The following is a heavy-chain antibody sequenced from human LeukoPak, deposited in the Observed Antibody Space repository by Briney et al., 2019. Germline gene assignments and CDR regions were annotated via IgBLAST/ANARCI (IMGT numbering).Heavy chain of an antibody. CDR3: ARESKSYDGSGFYHDS. V-gene: IGHV4-4*07. CDR1: GGSITNYF. J-gene: IGHJ4*02. D-gene: IGHD3-22*01. CDR2: IYTSGST. Sequence: PSETLSLTCNVSGGSITNYFWSWIRQPAGKGLEWIGRIYTSGSTDYNPSLRSRVTMSVDTSKNQFSLKVWSVTAADTAVYYCARESKSYDGSGFYHDSWGQGTLVTDSS.